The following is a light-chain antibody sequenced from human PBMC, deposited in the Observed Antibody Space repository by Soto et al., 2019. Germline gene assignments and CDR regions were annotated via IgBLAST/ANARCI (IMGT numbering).Light chain of an antibody. CDR3: ASWDDSLSGYV. Sequence: QPVLTQPPSASGTPGQRVTISCSGSSSSIGSNYVYWYQQLPGAAPKLLIYKNNQRPSGVPDRFSGSKSGTSASLALSGLRFEDEADYHCASWDDSLSGYVFGTGTKLTVL. V-gene: IGLV1-47*01. J-gene: IGLJ1*01. CDR1: SSSIGSNY. CDR2: KNN.